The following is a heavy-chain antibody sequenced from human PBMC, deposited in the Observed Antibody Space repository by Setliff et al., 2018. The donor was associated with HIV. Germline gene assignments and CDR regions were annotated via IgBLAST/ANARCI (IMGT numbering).Heavy chain of an antibody. D-gene: IGHD3-16*01. CDR1: GLIFSSYE. Sequence: GESLKISCAASGLIFSSYEMNWVRQAPGKGLEWISFIGGHGSIIHYADSVKGRFTISRDNAKNPVYLQMHSLRVEDTAVYYCAAVPWGHSSLIIDHWGQGTPVTVSS. V-gene: IGHV3-48*03. CDR3: AAVPWGHSSLIIDH. CDR2: IGGHGSII. J-gene: IGHJ4*02.